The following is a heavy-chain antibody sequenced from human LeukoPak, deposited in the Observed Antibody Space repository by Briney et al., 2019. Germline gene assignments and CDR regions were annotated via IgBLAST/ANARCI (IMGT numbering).Heavy chain of an antibody. CDR3: ARRADMVAHFDY. D-gene: IGHD5-12*01. CDR2: IIPIFGTV. V-gene: IGHV1-69*13. J-gene: IGHJ4*02. Sequence: SVKVSCKASGGTFSSYAISWVRQAPGQGLEWMGGIIPIFGTVNYAQKFQGRVTITADESTSTAYMELSSLRSEDTAVYYCARRADMVAHFDYWGQGTLVTVSS. CDR1: GGTFSSYA.